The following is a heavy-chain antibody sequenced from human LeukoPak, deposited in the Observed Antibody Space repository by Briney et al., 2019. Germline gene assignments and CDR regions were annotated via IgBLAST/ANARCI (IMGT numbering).Heavy chain of an antibody. CDR2: WYLGGDK. CDR1: WSSLGTSGGG. J-gene: IGHJ4*02. CDR3: EHSSAYSGYGR. D-gene: IGHD5-12*01. V-gene: IGHV2-5*02. Sequence: GPTLVNATQTLTLICTFAWSSLGTSGGGVCCIRQPPERALEWLALWYLGGDKRYSPSLKSRLTITKDTSKNQVVPTMTNMDPVDTATYYCEHSSAYSGYGRWGQGTLVTVSS.